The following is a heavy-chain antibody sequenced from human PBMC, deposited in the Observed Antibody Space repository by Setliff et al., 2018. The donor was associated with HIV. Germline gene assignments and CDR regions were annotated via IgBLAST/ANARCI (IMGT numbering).Heavy chain of an antibody. V-gene: IGHV1-18*01. CDR2: ISAYNGDT. CDR1: GYTFTSYG. J-gene: IGHJ4*02. Sequence: KVSCKASGYTFTSYGISWVRQAPGQGLEWMGWISAYNGDTNYAQSLQGRVTVTTDTSTSTAYMELRSLRSDDTAVYFCARKGYQLPFDYWGQGTLVTVSS. CDR3: ARKGYQLPFDY. D-gene: IGHD2-2*01.